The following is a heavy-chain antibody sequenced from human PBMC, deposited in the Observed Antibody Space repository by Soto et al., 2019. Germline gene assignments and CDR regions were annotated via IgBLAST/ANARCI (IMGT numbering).Heavy chain of an antibody. CDR1: GFSLSTSGVG. D-gene: IGHD2-2*01. V-gene: IGHV2-5*02. CDR2: IYWDDDK. CDR3: AHTCDSTSPHQAPLYYGMDA. Sequence: SGPPLVNPTQTLTLTCTFSGFSLSTSGVGVGWIRQPPGKALEWLALIYWDDDKRYSPSLKSTLTITKDTSKNQVVLTMTNMDPVDTATYYWAHTCDSTSPHQAPLYYGMDAWGKGTKVTVSS. J-gene: IGHJ6*04.